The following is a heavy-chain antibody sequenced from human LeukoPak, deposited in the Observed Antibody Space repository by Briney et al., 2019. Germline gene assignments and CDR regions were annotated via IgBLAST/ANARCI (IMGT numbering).Heavy chain of an antibody. CDR3: ASIPAAGLYFDY. J-gene: IGHJ4*02. D-gene: IGHD2-2*01. CDR1: GGTFSSYA. Sequence: SVKVSCKASGGTFSSYAISWVRQAPGQGLEWMGGIIPIFGTANYAQKFQGRVTITTDESTSTAYMELSSLRSEDTAVYYCASIPAAGLYFDYWGQGTLVTVSS. CDR2: IIPIFGTA. V-gene: IGHV1-69*05.